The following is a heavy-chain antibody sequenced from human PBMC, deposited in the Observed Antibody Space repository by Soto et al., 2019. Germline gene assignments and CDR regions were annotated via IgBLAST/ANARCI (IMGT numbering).Heavy chain of an antibody. CDR2: ISGSGGST. J-gene: IGHJ4*02. CDR1: GFTFSSYA. CDR3: AKDLMGYCSGGSCYSDY. V-gene: IGHV3-23*01. Sequence: GGSLRLSCAASGFTFSSYAMSWVRQAPGKGLEWVSAISGSGGSTYYADSVKGRFTISRDNSKNTLYLQMNSLRAEDTAVYYCAKDLMGYCSGGSCYSDYWGQGTLVTVSS. D-gene: IGHD2-15*01.